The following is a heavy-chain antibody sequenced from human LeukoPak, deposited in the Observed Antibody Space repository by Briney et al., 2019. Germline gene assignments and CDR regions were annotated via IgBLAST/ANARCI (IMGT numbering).Heavy chain of an antibody. D-gene: IGHD3-22*01. CDR3: ATSGHYDSGGYFYYFDY. CDR1: GDTFINYA. J-gene: IGHJ4*02. V-gene: IGHV1-69*13. CDR2: IIPAFGKT. Sequence: SVKVSCKASGDTFINYAVSWVRQAPGQGLEWMGGIIPAFGKTNYTQKFQGRVTIIADDSMTTAYMELTSLRSEDTAMYYCATSGHYDSGGYFYYFDYWGQGALVTVSS.